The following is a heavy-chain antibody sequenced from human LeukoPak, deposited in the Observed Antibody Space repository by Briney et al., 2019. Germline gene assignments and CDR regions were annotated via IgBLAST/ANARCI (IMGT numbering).Heavy chain of an antibody. V-gene: IGHV3-23*01. J-gene: IGHJ4*02. D-gene: IGHD3-10*01. CDR3: AKPYASGTFPPGY. Sequence: GGSLRLSCAASGFTFSSYAMSWGRQAPGKGLEWVSSISGSGGATYYADSVKGRFTISRDNSKNTLYLQVNSLRAEDTAVYYCAKPYASGTFPPGYWGQGTLVTVSS. CDR1: GFTFSSYA. CDR2: ISGSGGAT.